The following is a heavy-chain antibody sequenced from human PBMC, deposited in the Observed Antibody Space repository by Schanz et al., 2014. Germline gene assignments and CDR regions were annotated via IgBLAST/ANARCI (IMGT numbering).Heavy chain of an antibody. D-gene: IGHD1-20*01. CDR3: ANNWNLDY. CDR2: FDAHDGRA. V-gene: IGHV3-23*01. J-gene: IGHJ4*02. CDR1: GFSLDIFA. Sequence: EVHLLESGGGLVEPGGSLRLSCATSGFSLDIFAVSWVRQAPGKGLEWVSGFDAHDGRAYYADSAKGRFTISRDNSKSTLYLQMNSLRAEDTAVYYCANNWNLDYWGQGTLVTVSS.